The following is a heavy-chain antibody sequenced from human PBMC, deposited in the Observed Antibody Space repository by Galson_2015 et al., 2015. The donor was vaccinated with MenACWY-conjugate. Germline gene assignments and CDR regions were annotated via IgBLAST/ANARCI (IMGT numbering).Heavy chain of an antibody. CDR1: GFTLSHYW. Sequence: SLRLSCAASGFTLSHYWMSWVRQAPGKGLVWVSRVNSDGSGTGYADSVKGRFTISRANAKNMLFLQMNSLKVEDTAVYYCARSYVPGSDRKNYYMDVWGRGTTVTVSS. D-gene: IGHD3-16*01. CDR3: ARSYVPGSDRKNYYMDV. V-gene: IGHV3-74*01. CDR2: VNSDGSGT. J-gene: IGHJ6*03.